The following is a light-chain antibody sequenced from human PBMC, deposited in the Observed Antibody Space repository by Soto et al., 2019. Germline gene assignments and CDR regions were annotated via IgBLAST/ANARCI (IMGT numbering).Light chain of an antibody. Sequence: EIVLTQSPSSLSLSPGERATLSCRASQSVDSFLACYQQKPGRTPRLLIYDTSNRATGIPARFSGSGSGTDFTLTISRLAPEDFAVYYCQVRTDWPPFKYTFGQGTKLEVK. CDR3: QVRTDWPPFKYT. V-gene: IGKV3-11*01. CDR1: QSVDSF. J-gene: IGKJ2*01. CDR2: DTS.